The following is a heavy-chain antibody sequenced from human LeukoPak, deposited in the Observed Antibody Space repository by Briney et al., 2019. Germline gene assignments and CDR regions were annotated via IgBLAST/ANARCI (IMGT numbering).Heavy chain of an antibody. CDR2: IRYDGSNK. V-gene: IGHV3-30*02. Sequence: GGSLRLSCAASGFTFSSYGMHWVRQAPGKGLEWVAFIRYDGSNKYYADSVKGRFTISRDNSKNTLYLQMNSLRAEDTAVYYCAKTMIKMGATTQRLDYWGQGTMVTVSS. CDR3: AKTMIKMGATTQRLDY. CDR1: GFTFSSYG. J-gene: IGHJ4*02. D-gene: IGHD1-26*01.